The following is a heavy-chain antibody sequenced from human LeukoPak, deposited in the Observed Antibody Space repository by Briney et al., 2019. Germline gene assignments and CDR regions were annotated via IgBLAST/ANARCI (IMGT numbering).Heavy chain of an antibody. CDR1: GGSIISGNYY. J-gene: IGHJ4*02. Sequence: PSETLSLTCNVSGGSIISGNYYWVWIRQPPGKGLEWIGNIYSSGSTQYNPSLESRVTISADPSRNQFSLTMSAVTAADTAVYYCARRTYRVEHVLWGQGSLVTVSS. V-gene: IGHV4-39*01. CDR3: ARRTYRVEHVL. D-gene: IGHD3-16*02. CDR2: IYSSGST.